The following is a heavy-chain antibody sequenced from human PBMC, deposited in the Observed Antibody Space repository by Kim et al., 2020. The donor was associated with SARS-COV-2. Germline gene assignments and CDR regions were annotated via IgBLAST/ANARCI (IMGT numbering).Heavy chain of an antibody. CDR3: TSWGAGNY. J-gene: IGHJ4*02. D-gene: IGHD6-13*01. CDR1: GFTFNHYC. Sequence: GGSLRLSCASCGFTFNHYCISWVSHAPGKGMELVANIKRDGSEKYYVDSVRGRFTISRDNGQNSLFLQMNSLRVEDTAVYYCTSWGAGNYWGPGTLVTVSS. V-gene: IGHV3-7*01. CDR2: IKRDGSEK.